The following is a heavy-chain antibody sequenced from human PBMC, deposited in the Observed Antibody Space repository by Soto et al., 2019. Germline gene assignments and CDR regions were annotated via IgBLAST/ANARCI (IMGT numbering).Heavy chain of an antibody. Sequence: GGSLRLSCAASGFTFSSYDMHWVRQATGKGLEWVSAIGTAGDTYYPGSVKGRFTISRENAKNSLYLQMNSRRAGDTAVYYCARDSALGYSSSSGGMDVWGQGTTVTVSS. CDR2: IGTAGDT. CDR3: ARDSALGYSSSSGGMDV. J-gene: IGHJ6*02. V-gene: IGHV3-13*01. CDR1: GFTFSSYD. D-gene: IGHD6-13*01.